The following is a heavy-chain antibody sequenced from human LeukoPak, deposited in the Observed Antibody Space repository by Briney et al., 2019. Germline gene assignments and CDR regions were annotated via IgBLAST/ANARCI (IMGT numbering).Heavy chain of an antibody. J-gene: IGHJ3*02. CDR1: GFTFSSYG. CDR3: ARGGITFGGVIVYPFDI. D-gene: IGHD3-16*02. Sequence: GGSLRLSCAASGFTFSSYGMHWVRQAPGKGLEWVSSISSSSSYIYYADSVKGRFTISRDNAKNSLYLQMNSLRAEDTAVYYYARGGITFGGVIVYPFDIWGQGTMVTVSS. CDR2: ISSSSSYI. V-gene: IGHV3-21*01.